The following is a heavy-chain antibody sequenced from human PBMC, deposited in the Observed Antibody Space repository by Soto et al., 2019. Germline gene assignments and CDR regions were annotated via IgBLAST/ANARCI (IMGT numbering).Heavy chain of an antibody. CDR2: ISGSGGST. J-gene: IGHJ4*02. CDR1: GFTFSSYA. D-gene: IGHD1-1*01. CDR3: ARDRQPDGIWTFDY. V-gene: IGHV3-23*01. Sequence: GGSLRLSCAASGFTFSSYAMSWVRQAPGKGLAWVSAISGSGGSTYYADSVKGRFTISRDNSKNTMYLQMNSLRAEDTALYYCARDRQPDGIWTFDYWGRGTLVTVSS.